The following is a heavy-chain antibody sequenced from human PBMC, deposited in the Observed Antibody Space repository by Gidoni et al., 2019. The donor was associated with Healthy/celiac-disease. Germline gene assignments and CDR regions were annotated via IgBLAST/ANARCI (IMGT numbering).Heavy chain of an antibody. CDR3: AREVTFLRFLVPEWFDP. D-gene: IGHD3-3*01. J-gene: IGHJ5*02. V-gene: IGHV4-4*07. CDR2: IYTSGST. CDR1: GGSISSYY. Sequence: QVQLQESGPGLVKPSETLSLTCTVSGGSISSYYWSWIRQPAGKGLEWIGRIYTSGSTNYNPSLKSRVTMSVDTSKNQFSLKLSSVTAADTAVYYCAREVTFLRFLVPEWFDPWGQGTLVTVSS.